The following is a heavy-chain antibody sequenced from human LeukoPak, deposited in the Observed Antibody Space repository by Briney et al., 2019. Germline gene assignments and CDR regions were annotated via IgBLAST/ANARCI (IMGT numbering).Heavy chain of an antibody. D-gene: IGHD2-2*01. J-gene: IGHJ4*02. V-gene: IGHV4-39*01. CDR3: ARYQGGYCSSTSCYGFDY. Sequence: PSETLSLTCTVSGGSISSSSYYWGWIRLPPGKGLEWIGSIYYRGSTYYNPSLKSRVTISVDTSKNQFSLKLSSVTAADTAVYYCARYQGGYCSSTSCYGFDYWGQGTLVTVSS. CDR1: GGSISSSSYY. CDR2: IYYRGST.